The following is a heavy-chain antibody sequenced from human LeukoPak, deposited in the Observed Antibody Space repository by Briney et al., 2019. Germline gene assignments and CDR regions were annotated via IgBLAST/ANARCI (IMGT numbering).Heavy chain of an antibody. D-gene: IGHD6-19*01. CDR2: IYHSGST. J-gene: IGHJ4*02. Sequence: SGTLSLTCAASGGSISSSNWWSWVRQPPGKGLEWIGEIYHSGSTNYNPSLKSRVTISVDKSKNQFSLKLSSVTAADTAVYYCASSGSHRSWVDYWGQGTLVTVSS. CDR1: GGSISSSNW. V-gene: IGHV4-4*02. CDR3: ASSGSHRSWVDY.